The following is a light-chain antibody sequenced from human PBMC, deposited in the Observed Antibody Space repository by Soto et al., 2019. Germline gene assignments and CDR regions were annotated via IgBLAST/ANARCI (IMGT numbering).Light chain of an antibody. V-gene: IGKV3-15*01. CDR1: QGIGDP. Sequence: EIVMTQSPATLSVSLGEGATLSSRASQGIGDPLAWYQQKPGQTPRLLIYDTSIRETGVPARFSGSRAGAAFTRTISSLQYEDFAVYYCPHYVNWPLTFGGGTKVDIK. J-gene: IGKJ4*01. CDR2: DTS. CDR3: PHYVNWPLT.